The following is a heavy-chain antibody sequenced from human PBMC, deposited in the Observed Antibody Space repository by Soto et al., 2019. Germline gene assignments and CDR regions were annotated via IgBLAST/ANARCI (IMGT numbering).Heavy chain of an antibody. V-gene: IGHV3-33*01. CDR3: ARGGWGSSWGLFDP. D-gene: IGHD6-13*01. Sequence: QVQLVESGGGVVQPGRSLRLSCAASGFTFSSYGMHWVRQAPGKGLEWVAVIWYDGSNKYYADSVKGRFTISRDNSKNPLYLQMNSLGAADTVVYYCARGGWGSSWGLFDPWGQGTLVTVSS. CDR2: IWYDGSNK. J-gene: IGHJ5*02. CDR1: GFTFSSYG.